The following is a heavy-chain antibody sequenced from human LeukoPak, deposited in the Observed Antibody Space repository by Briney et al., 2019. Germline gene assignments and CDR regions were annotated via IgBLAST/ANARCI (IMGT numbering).Heavy chain of an antibody. Sequence: PSETLSLTCGVYGGSFSGYYWNWIRQPPGKGLEWVATINQDESEKYYLDSVKGRFTISRDNAKNSLYLQMHSLTAEDTALYYCARYCTFRTCSGTKFDSWGPGTLVTVSS. CDR2: INQDESEK. CDR1: GGSFSGYY. V-gene: IGHV3-7*03. J-gene: IGHJ4*02. CDR3: ARYCTFRTCSGTKFDS. D-gene: IGHD1-1*01.